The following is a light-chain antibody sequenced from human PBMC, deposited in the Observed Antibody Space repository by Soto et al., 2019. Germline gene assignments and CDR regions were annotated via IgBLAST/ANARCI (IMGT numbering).Light chain of an antibody. J-gene: IGKJ2*01. CDR3: QQYGSSSYT. CDR1: QSISSSY. V-gene: IGKV3-20*01. CDR2: AAS. Sequence: EIELTQSPGTLSLSPGERATLSCRASQSISSSYLAWYQKTRGQAPRLLFYAASSRATGIPDRFSGSGSGTDFPLTISRLEPDYFAVYYCQQYGSSSYTFGQGTQLEIK.